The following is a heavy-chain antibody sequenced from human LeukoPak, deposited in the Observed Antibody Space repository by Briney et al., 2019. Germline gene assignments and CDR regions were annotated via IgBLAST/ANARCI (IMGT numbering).Heavy chain of an antibody. Sequence: GESLKISCQGSGYRVTTYWIGWVRPAPGKGLEWVANIKQDGSEKYYVDSVKGRFTISRDNAKNSLYLQMNSLRAEDTAVYYCAGDGGTKETYYYDSSGPWVYWYFDLWGRGTLVTVSA. CDR2: IKQDGSEK. CDR3: AGDGGTKETYYYDSSGPWVYWYFDL. D-gene: IGHD3-22*01. V-gene: IGHV3-7*04. J-gene: IGHJ2*01. CDR1: GYRVTTYW.